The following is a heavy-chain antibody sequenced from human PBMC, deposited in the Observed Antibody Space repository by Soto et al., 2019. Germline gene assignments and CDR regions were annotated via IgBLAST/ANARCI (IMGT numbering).Heavy chain of an antibody. V-gene: IGHV3-48*03. J-gene: IGHJ4*02. CDR1: GFTFSSYE. CDR2: ISSSGSTI. Sequence: TGGSLRLSCAASGFTFSSYEMNWVRQAPGKGLEWVSYISSSGSTIYYADSVKGRFTISRDNAKNSLYLQMNSLRAEDTAVYYCARDSYDSSGYTPWYFDYWGQGTLVTVSS. CDR3: ARDSYDSSGYTPWYFDY. D-gene: IGHD3-22*01.